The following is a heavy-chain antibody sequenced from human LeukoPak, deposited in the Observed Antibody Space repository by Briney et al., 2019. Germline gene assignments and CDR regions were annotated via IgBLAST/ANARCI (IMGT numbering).Heavy chain of an antibody. Sequence: GGSLRLSCAASGFTFSNYWMSWVRQAPGKGLEWVANIKQDGSEKYYADSVKGRFTISRDNSKNSLYLQMNSLRTEDTALYYCAKQDGWRNYVGGGFDYWGQGTLVTVSS. CDR3: AKQDGWRNYVGGGFDY. CDR1: GFTFSNYW. J-gene: IGHJ4*02. V-gene: IGHV3-7*03. CDR2: IKQDGSEK. D-gene: IGHD1-7*01.